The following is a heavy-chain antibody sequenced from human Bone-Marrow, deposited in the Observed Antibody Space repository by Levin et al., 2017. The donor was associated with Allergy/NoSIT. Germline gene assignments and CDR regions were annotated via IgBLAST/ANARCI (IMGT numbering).Heavy chain of an antibody. D-gene: IGHD3-16*01. CDR1: GYDFIKYW. V-gene: IGHV5-10-1*01. Sequence: GESLKISCKTTGYDFIKYWITWVRQMPGSGLEWMGRIDPRDSYINYSPSFQGHVTFSVDRSTSTAYLQWSSLKASDTGLYYCAVGTFGGGDVRDDWGQGTLVTVTS. J-gene: IGHJ4*02. CDR3: AVGTFGGGDVRDD. CDR2: IDPRDSYI.